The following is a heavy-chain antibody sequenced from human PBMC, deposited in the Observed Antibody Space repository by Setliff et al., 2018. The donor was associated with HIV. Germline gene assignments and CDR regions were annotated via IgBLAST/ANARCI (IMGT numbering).Heavy chain of an antibody. Sequence: SETLSLTCTVSGDSVSRYSWNWIRQPPGKGLEWIGYVYANGETNYNPSLKSRVTMSADTSRNQFSLSLNSATAADTAVYYCARSKISGSNHETYGFDVWGQGTTVTVSS. CDR1: GDSVSRYS. CDR3: ARSKISGSNHETYGFDV. D-gene: IGHD1-26*01. J-gene: IGHJ6*02. CDR2: VYANGET. V-gene: IGHV4-4*09.